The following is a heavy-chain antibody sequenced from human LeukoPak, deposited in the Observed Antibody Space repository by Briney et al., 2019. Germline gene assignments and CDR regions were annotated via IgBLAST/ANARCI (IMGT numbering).Heavy chain of an antibody. CDR3: ARDRFPRYYYDSSGYGKFDY. D-gene: IGHD3-22*01. J-gene: IGHJ4*02. V-gene: IGHV1-18*01. CDR1: GYTFTSYG. Sequence: ASVKVSCKASGYTFTSYGISWVRQAPGQGLEWMGWISAYNGNTNYAQKLQGRVTMTTDTSTSTAYMELRSLRSDDTAVYYCARDRFPRYYYDSSGYGKFDYWGQGTLVTVSS. CDR2: ISAYNGNT.